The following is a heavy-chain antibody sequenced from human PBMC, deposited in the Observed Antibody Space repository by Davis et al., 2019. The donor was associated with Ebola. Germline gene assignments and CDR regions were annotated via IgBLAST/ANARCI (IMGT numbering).Heavy chain of an antibody. CDR3: ARGFTAVAGTWGLHYYYYGMDV. J-gene: IGHJ6*02. CDR1: GFTFSSYS. Sequence: PGGSLRLSCAASGFTFSSYSMNWVRQAPGKGLEWVSSISSSSSYIYYADSVKGRFTISRDNAKNSLYLQMNSLRAEDTAVYYCARGFTAVAGTWGLHYYYYGMDVWGQGTTVTVSS. V-gene: IGHV3-21*04. CDR2: ISSSSSYI. D-gene: IGHD6-19*01.